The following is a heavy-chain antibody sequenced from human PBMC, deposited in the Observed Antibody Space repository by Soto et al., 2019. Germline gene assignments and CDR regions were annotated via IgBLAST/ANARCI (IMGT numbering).Heavy chain of an antibody. CDR2: IIPIFGTA. J-gene: IGHJ6*02. V-gene: IGHV1-69*13. D-gene: IGHD3-16*02. Sequence: SVKVSCKASGGTFSSYAISWVRQAPGQGLEWMGGIIPIFGTANYAQKFQGRVTITADESTSTAYMELSSLRSEDTAVYYCASVSVRGVNYDYVWGSYRPTKGYYGMDVWGQGTTVTVSS. CDR3: ASVSVRGVNYDYVWGSYRPTKGYYGMDV. CDR1: GGTFSSYA.